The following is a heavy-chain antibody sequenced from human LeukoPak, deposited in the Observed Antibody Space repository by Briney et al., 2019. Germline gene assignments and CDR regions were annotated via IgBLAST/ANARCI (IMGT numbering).Heavy chain of an antibody. D-gene: IGHD5-12*01. J-gene: IGHJ2*01. CDR2: INHSGST. Sequence: GSLRLSCAASGFTVSSNYMSWIRQPPGKGLEWIGEINHSGSTNYNPSLKSRVTMSVDTFKNQFSLKLRSVTAADTAVYYCARSPTRYDMARRRYWYFDLWGRGTLVTVSS. CDR1: GFTVSSNY. CDR3: ARSPTRYDMARRRYWYFDL. V-gene: IGHV4-34*01.